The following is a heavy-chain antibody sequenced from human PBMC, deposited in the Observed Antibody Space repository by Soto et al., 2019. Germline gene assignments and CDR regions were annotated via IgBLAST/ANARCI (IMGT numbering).Heavy chain of an antibody. D-gene: IGHD1-7*01. CDR2: IWYDGSKE. V-gene: IGHV3-33*01. J-gene: IGHJ6*02. CDR3: ARDAGTTRMDV. CDR1: GINFSRSG. Sequence: QVRLVESGGGVVQPGRSLRLSCAASGINFSRSGMHWVRQAPGKGLEWVAIIWYDGSKEYYADSVKGQFTISRDNSRNRVYLQMNSLRAEDTAVYYCARDAGTTRMDVWGQGTTVTVSS.